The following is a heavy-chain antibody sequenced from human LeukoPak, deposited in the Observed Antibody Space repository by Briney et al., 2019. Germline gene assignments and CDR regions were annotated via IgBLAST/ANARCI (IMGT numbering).Heavy chain of an antibody. CDR1: GGSFSGYY. D-gene: IGHD4-17*01. CDR2: INHSGST. V-gene: IGHV4-34*01. J-gene: IGHJ5*02. Sequence: SETLSLTCAVYGGSFSGYYWSWIRQPPGKGLEWIGEINHSGSTNYNPSLKSRVTISVDTSKNQFSLKLSSVTAADTAVYYCARYNRGAVTTRRYNWFDPWGQGTLVTVSS. CDR3: ARYNRGAVTTRRYNWFDP.